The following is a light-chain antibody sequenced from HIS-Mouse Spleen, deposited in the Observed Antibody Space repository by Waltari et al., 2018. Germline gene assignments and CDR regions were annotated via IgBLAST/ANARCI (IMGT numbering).Light chain of an antibody. CDR2: DVS. V-gene: IGLV2-14*03. Sequence: QSALTQPASVSGPPGQSIPISCTGTRSDVGGYNYVSWYQQHPGKAPKLMIYDVSNRPSGVSNRFSGSKSGNTASLTISGLQAEDEADYYCSSYTSSSFNVVFGGGTKLTVL. CDR1: RSDVGGYNY. J-gene: IGLJ2*01. CDR3: SSYTSSSFNVV.